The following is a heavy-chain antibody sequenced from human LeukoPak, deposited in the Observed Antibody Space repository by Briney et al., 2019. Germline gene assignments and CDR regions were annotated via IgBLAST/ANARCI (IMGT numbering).Heavy chain of an antibody. J-gene: IGHJ4*02. CDR2: ISAYNGNT. Sequence: GASVKVSCKAYGYTFTNYGISWVRQAPGQGLEWMGWISAYNGNTNYAQKLQGRVTMTTDTSTSTAYMELRSLRSDDTAVYYCARDLRGYSSSWYYFDYWGQGTWSPSPQ. D-gene: IGHD6-13*01. CDR1: GYTFTNYG. CDR3: ARDLRGYSSSWYYFDY. V-gene: IGHV1-18*01.